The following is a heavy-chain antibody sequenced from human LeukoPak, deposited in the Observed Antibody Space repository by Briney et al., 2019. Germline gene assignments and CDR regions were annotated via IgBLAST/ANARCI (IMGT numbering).Heavy chain of an antibody. V-gene: IGHV4-59*08. Sequence: SETLSLTCTVSGDPISGYKWSWIRQPPGKGLEWIGYIYYSGSTNYNPSLKSRVTISVDTSKNQFSLKLSSVTAADTAVYYCAKVAAAEGRYFDYWGQGTLVTVSS. CDR3: AKVAAAEGRYFDY. CDR2: IYYSGST. J-gene: IGHJ4*02. D-gene: IGHD6-13*01. CDR1: GDPISGYK.